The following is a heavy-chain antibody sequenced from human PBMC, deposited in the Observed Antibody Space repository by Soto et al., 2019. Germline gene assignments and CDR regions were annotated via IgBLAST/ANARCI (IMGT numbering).Heavy chain of an antibody. V-gene: IGHV1-46*01. J-gene: IGHJ5*01. CDR1: GYTFTSYG. CDR2: INPTGDRT. D-gene: IGHD3-10*01. Sequence: ASVKVSCKASGYTFTSYGISWVRQAPGQGLEWMGLINPTGDRTIYSHKFQGRVTLTRDTSTSTDYMELSSLRSDDTAVYYCARDISRDYGTGLMAWWLDSWGQRTLVTISS. CDR3: ARDISRDYGTGLMAWWLDS.